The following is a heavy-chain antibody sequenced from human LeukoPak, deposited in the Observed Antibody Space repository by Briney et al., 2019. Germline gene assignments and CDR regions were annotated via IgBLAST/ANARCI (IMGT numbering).Heavy chain of an antibody. D-gene: IGHD1-26*01. CDR2: LRGNGET. CDR1: GFVFSSYA. J-gene: IGHJ4*02. CDR3: AKANWDSDADAVW. V-gene: IGHV3-23*01. Sequence: GGSLRLSCAASGFVFSSYAMSWVRQTPARGLEWVSSLRGNGETFYADSVKGRFTLSRDDSRNTVYLQLNNLRVEDTAIYYCAKANWDSDADAVWWGQGTLVTVSS.